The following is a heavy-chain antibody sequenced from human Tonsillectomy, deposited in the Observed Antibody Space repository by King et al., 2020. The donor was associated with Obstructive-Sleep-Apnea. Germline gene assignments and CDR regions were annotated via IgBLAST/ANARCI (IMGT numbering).Heavy chain of an antibody. J-gene: IGHJ4*02. Sequence: VQLVESGAEVKKPGESLKISCKGSGYSFTSYWIGWGRQMPGKGLECMGIIYPGDSDTRYSPSFQDQVTISADKSLSPAYLPWSSLKASDTAMYYCARQGEVDTAMVSPIDYWGQGTLVTVSS. CDR2: IYPGDSDT. D-gene: IGHD5-18*01. V-gene: IGHV5-51*01. CDR1: GYSFTSYW. CDR3: ARQGEVDTAMVSPIDY.